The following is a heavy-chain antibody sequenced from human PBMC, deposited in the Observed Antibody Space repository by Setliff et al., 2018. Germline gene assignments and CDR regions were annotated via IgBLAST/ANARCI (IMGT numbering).Heavy chain of an antibody. CDR3: ARVGPLTDDACDI. CDR1: GYTFTNYW. CDR2: IYPADSDT. J-gene: IGHJ3*02. V-gene: IGHV5-51*01. D-gene: IGHD1-26*01. Sequence: PGESLKISCTGSGYTFTNYWIAWVRQMPGKGLEYMGIIYPADSDTTYSPSFQGQVTISADKSINTAYLQWSSLKASDTAIYYCARVGPLTDDACDIWGQGTMVTVSS.